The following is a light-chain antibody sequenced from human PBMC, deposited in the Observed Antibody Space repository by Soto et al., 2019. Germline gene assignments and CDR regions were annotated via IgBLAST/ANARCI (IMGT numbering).Light chain of an antibody. CDR2: AAS. CDR3: QQYNSYRT. V-gene: IGKV1-16*01. J-gene: IGKJ1*01. CDR1: QGISNY. Sequence: DIQMTQSPSSLSASVGDIVTITCRASQGISNYLAWYQQKPGKVPKLLIYAASILESGVPSRFSGSGSGTEFTLTISSLQPDDFATYYCQQYNSYRTFGQGTKVDIK.